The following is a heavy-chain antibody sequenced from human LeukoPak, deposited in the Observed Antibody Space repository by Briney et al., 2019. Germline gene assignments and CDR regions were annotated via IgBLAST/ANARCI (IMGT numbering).Heavy chain of an antibody. Sequence: ASVKVSCKASGYTFTSYGINWVRQAPGQGLEWMGWISAYNDNTNYAQKLQGRVTMTRDTSTSTVYMELSSLRSEDTAVYYCAILYCGGDCYPRYWGQGTLVTVSS. CDR3: AILYCGGDCYPRY. D-gene: IGHD2-21*02. CDR2: ISAYNDNT. CDR1: GYTFTSYG. V-gene: IGHV1-18*01. J-gene: IGHJ4*02.